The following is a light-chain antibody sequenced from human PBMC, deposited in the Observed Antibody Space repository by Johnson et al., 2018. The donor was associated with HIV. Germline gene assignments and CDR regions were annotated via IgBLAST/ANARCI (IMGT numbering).Light chain of an antibody. CDR1: SSNIGNNY. Sequence: QSVLTQPPSVSAAPGQKVTISCSGSSSNIGNNYVSWYQQLPGTAPKLLIYENNKRPSGIPDRFSGSKSGTSATLGITGLQTGDEADYYCGTWDSSLSAFYSFGTGTKVTFL. CDR2: ENN. V-gene: IGLV1-51*02. J-gene: IGLJ1*01. CDR3: GTWDSSLSAFYS.